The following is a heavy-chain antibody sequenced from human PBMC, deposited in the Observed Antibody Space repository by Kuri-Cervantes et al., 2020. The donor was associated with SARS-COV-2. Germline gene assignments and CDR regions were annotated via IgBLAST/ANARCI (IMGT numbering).Heavy chain of an antibody. CDR3: AKDGAYGSGSFYYFDY. V-gene: IGHV3-11*01. CDR1: GFIFSDYY. J-gene: IGHJ4*02. CDR2: IGPSGTTK. D-gene: IGHD3-10*01. Sequence: GESLKISCTASGFIFSDYYMTWIRQAPGKGLEWVSNIGPSGTTKYYADSVKGRFTISRDNAKNSLYLQMNSLRAEDMALYYCAKDGAYGSGSFYYFDYWGQGTLVTVSS.